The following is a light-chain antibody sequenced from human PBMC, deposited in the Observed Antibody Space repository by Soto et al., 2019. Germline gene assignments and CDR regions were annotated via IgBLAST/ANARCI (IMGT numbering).Light chain of an antibody. V-gene: IGKV3-20*01. CDR3: QQYGTSPQT. CDR2: GAS. CDR1: ETVAGSY. J-gene: IGKJ1*01. Sequence: DIMLTQSPGTLSLSPGERDTLSCRASETVAGSYLAWYQQKPGQAPRLLIHGASTRATGIADRFSGSGSGTDFTLTISRLEPEDFAVYYCQQYGTSPQTFGQGTKVDIK.